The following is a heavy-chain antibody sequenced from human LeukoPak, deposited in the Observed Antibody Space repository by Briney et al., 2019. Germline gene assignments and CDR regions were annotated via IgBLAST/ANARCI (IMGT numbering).Heavy chain of an antibody. Sequence: GGSLRLSCAASGSTFSSYWMSWVRQAPGKGLEWVANIKQDGSEKYYVDSVKGRFTISRDNAKNSLYLQMNSLRAEDTAVYYCARASNYYYYYYMDVWGKGTTVTVSS. CDR1: GSTFSSYW. J-gene: IGHJ6*03. CDR3: ARASNYYYYYYMDV. CDR2: IKQDGSEK. V-gene: IGHV3-7*01.